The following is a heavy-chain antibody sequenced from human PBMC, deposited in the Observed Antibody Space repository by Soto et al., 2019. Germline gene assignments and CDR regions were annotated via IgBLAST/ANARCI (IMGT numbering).Heavy chain of an antibody. CDR3: ARPRMRPTNSAMDV. CDR2: IDPSDSYR. J-gene: IGHJ6*04. V-gene: IGHV5-10-1*01. CDR1: GDSFLDYW. Sequence: PGESLKISCKGSGDSFLDYWISWVRQMPGKGLEWMGRIDPSDSYRTYSPSFQGHVTISVDKSITTAYLQWSSLKASDTAIYYWARPRMRPTNSAMDVWGKGTRVTGPS. D-gene: IGHD2-8*01.